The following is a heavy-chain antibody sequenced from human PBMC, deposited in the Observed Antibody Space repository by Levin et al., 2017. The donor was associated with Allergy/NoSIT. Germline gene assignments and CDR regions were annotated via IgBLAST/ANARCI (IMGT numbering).Heavy chain of an antibody. J-gene: IGHJ4*02. CDR1: GASIWSYY. V-gene: IGHV4-59*01. CDR3: ASHRIAVTGTVDF. CDR2: AHYSGTT. D-gene: IGHD6-19*01. Sequence: SETLSLTCSVSGASIWSYYWSWIRQPPGKGLEWIGYAHYSGTTNYNPSLKSRVSITVDTSKNHFSLELSSVNAADTAVYFCASHRIAVTGTVDFWGQGTLVTVSS.